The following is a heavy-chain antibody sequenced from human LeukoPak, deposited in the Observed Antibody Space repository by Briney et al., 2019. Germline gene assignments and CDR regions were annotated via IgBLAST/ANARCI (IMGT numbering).Heavy chain of an antibody. Sequence: ASVKVSCKASGYTFTSYGISWVRQAPGQGLEWMGGISAYNGNTNYAQKLQGRVTMTTDTSTSTAYMELRSLRSDDTAVYYCARAKGYCSGGSCYSTYAFDIWGQGTMVTVSS. CDR2: ISAYNGNT. V-gene: IGHV1-18*01. J-gene: IGHJ3*02. CDR1: GYTFTSYG. CDR3: ARAKGYCSGGSCYSTYAFDI. D-gene: IGHD2-15*01.